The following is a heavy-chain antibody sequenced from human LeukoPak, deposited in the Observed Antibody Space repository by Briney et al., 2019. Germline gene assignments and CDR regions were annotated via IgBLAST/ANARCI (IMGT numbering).Heavy chain of an antibody. CDR1: GITFSTYA. D-gene: IGHD5-24*01. Sequence: GASLRLSCAASGITFSTYAMSWVRQAPGKGLEWVSSISSSSSYIYYADSVKGRFTISRDSAKNSLYLQMNSLRAEDTAVYYCLILRRDGYNPSWGQGTLVTVSS. CDR2: ISSSSSYI. J-gene: IGHJ5*02. CDR3: LILRRDGYNPS. V-gene: IGHV3-21*01.